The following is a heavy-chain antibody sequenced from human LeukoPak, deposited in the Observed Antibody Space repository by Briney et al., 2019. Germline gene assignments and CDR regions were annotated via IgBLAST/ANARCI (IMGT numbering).Heavy chain of an antibody. CDR3: ARKYPDHWFDP. J-gene: IGHJ5*02. Sequence: PSETLSLTCRVSGGSITSGNYYWSWIRQPPGKGLEWIGDIFYTGSTNYSPSLKSRVSISVDTFKNQFSLKLSSVTAADTAVYYCARKYPDHWFDPWGQGTLVTVSS. CDR1: GGSITSGNYY. V-gene: IGHV4-30-4*01. CDR2: IFYTGST. D-gene: IGHD6-6*01.